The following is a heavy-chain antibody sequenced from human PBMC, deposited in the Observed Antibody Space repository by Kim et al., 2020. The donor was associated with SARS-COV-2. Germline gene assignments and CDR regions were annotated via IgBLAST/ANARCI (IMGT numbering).Heavy chain of an antibody. V-gene: IGHV3-23*01. J-gene: IGHJ4*02. CDR1: GFTFSSYA. CDR3: AKDGPRSYYKGVPRFDY. D-gene: IGHD3-10*01. Sequence: GGSLRLSCAASGFTFSSYAMSWVRQAPGKGLEWVSAISGSGGSTYYADSVKGRFTISRDNSKNTLYLQMNSLRAEDTAVYYCAKDGPRSYYKGVPRFDYWGQGTLVTVSS. CDR2: ISGSGGST.